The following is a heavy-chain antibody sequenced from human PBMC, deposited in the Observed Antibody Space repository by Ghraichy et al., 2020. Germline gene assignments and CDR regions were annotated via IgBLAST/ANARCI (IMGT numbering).Heavy chain of an antibody. CDR1: GGSISSSNW. V-gene: IGHV4-4*02. D-gene: IGHD2-15*01. Sequence: SETLSLTCAVSGGSISSSNWWSWVRQPPGKGLEWIGEIYHSGSTNYNPSLKSRVTISVDKSKNQFSLKLSSVTAADTAVYYCARRSNSGEWFDPWGQGTLVTVAS. CDR3: ARRSNSGEWFDP. CDR2: IYHSGST. J-gene: IGHJ5*02.